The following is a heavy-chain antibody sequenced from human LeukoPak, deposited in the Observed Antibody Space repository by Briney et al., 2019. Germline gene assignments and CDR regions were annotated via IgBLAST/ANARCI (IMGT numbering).Heavy chain of an antibody. D-gene: IGHD1-26*01. CDR3: ARHYSGSYPFDY. CDR2: INHSGST. V-gene: IGHV4-34*01. CDR1: GGSFSGYY. J-gene: IGHJ4*02. Sequence: SETLSLTCAVYGGSFSGYYWSWIRQPPGKGLEWIGEINHSGSTNYNPSLKSRVTISVDTSKNQFSLELSSVTAADTAVYYCARHYSGSYPFDYWGQGTLVTVSS.